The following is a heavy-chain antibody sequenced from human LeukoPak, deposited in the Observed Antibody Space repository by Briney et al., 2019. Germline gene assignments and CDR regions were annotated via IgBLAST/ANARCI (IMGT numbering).Heavy chain of an antibody. CDR2: ISYGGAT. D-gene: IGHD1-26*01. CDR3: ARHGGTIDYFDY. Sequence: SVTVSLTCTVSGGSISTYYWRWLPKPPGKQLEWLSYISYGGATSYNPSLKRRVTISVNSPKDYFSLRLNSLTAADTALYYCARHGGTIDYFDYWGPGSLVTVSS. CDR1: GGSISTYY. J-gene: IGHJ4*02. V-gene: IGHV4-59*08.